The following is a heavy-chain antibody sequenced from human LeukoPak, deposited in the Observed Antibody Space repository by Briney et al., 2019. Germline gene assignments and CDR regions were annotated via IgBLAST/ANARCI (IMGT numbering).Heavy chain of an antibody. CDR3: ATAGAYYDFWSGYPQ. Sequence: PGRSLRLSCVVSGFTFSSYGTHWVRQAPGKGLEWVAVISYDGSNKYFADSVRGRFTISRDNSNNTLYLQMDSLRAEDTAVYYCATAGAYYDFWSGYPQWGQGTLVTVSS. J-gene: IGHJ4*02. CDR1: GFTFSSYG. CDR2: ISYDGSNK. D-gene: IGHD3-3*01. V-gene: IGHV3-30*03.